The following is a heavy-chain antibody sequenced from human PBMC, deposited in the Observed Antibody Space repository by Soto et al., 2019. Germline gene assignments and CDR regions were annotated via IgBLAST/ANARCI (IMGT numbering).Heavy chain of an antibody. CDR2: IWYDGSNK. D-gene: IGHD2-2*01. Sequence: QVQLVESGGGVVQPGRSLRLSCAASGFTFSSYGMHWVRQAPGKGLEWVAGIWYDGSNKYYEDSVKGRFTISRDNSKNTLYLQMNSLRAEDTAVYYCARDTRYCISTSCLRNNMDVWGQGTTVTVSS. J-gene: IGHJ6*02. CDR1: GFTFSSYG. CDR3: ARDTRYCISTSCLRNNMDV. V-gene: IGHV3-33*01.